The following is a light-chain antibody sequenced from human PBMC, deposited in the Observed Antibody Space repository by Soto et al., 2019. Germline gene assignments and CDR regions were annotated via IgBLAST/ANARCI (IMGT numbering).Light chain of an antibody. CDR3: QSYDSSTVV. CDR1: SGSIASNY. V-gene: IGLV6-57*04. CDR2: EGN. Sequence: NFMLTQPHSVSESPGKTVTISCTRSSGSIASNYVQWYQQRPGSVPTTVIYEGNQRPSGAPDRFSGSTDGSSNAASLTTSGLQSEDKADYYWQSYDSSTVVFGGGTKLTVL. J-gene: IGLJ2*01.